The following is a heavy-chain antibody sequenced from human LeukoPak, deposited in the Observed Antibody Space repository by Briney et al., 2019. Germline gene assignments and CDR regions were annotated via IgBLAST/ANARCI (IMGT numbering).Heavy chain of an antibody. CDR3: ARYNDFWSGIDFDI. D-gene: IGHD3-3*01. J-gene: IGHJ3*02. CDR2: IHYSGSS. CDR1: GGSINSSNFY. Sequence: SETLSLTCTVSGGSINSSNFYWGWTRQPPGKGLEWIGNIHYSGSSYYNPSLKSRVTISIDTSKNQFPLQLSSVTAADTALYYCARYNDFWSGIDFDIWGQGTMVTVSS. V-gene: IGHV4-39*01.